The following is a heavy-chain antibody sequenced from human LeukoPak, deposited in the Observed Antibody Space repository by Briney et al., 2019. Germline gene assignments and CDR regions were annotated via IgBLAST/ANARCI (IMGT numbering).Heavy chain of an antibody. J-gene: IGHJ4*02. CDR3: ARVRNYYDSSINYFDY. D-gene: IGHD3-22*01. CDR1: GYTFTSYD. V-gene: IGHV1-2*02. Sequence: EASVKVSCKASGYTFTSYDINWVRQATGQGLEWMGWINPNSGGTNYAQKFQGRVTMTRDTSISTAYMELSRLRSDDTAVYYCARVRNYYDSSINYFDYWGQGTLVTVSS. CDR2: INPNSGGT.